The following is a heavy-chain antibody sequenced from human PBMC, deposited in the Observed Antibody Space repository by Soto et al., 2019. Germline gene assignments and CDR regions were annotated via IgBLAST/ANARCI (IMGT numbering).Heavy chain of an antibody. Sequence: SETLSLTCSVSGASISSFNWNWVRQPAGKGPEWVGRLNIAGTINYNPSLKSRITMSMDTSKNQISLHLRSVTAADTAIYHCARDRGEYTSSWFWYFSHWGHGTLVTVSS. CDR3: ARDRGEYTSSWFWYFSH. D-gene: IGHD6-13*01. V-gene: IGHV4-4*07. CDR2: LNIAGTI. CDR1: GASISSFN. J-gene: IGHJ2*01.